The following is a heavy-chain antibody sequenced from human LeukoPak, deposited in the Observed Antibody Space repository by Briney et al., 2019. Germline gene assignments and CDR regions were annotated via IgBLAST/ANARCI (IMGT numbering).Heavy chain of an antibody. CDR3: SRVQTQSGWFDP. CDR1: GDSVFRNSAT. J-gene: IGHJ5*02. CDR2: TYYRSKWHN. Sequence: SQTLSLTCAISGDSVFRNSATWNWNRQSPSRGLEWLGRTYYRSKWHNDYAASVKGRITINSDTSKNQFSLEVNSVTPEDTAVYYCSRVQTQSGWFDPWGQGTLVTVSS. D-gene: IGHD4-23*01. V-gene: IGHV6-1*01.